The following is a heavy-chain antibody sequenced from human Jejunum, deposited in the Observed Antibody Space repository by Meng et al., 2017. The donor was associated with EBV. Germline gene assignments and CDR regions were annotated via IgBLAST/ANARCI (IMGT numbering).Heavy chain of an antibody. J-gene: IGHJ4*02. V-gene: IGHV3-15*06. CDR2: IQSKAGGGTA. CDR3: TADLLTSESYANDY. Sequence: EVQLVESGGGLVNPGGSLRLSCAACGFTFTDAWMNWVRQAPGRGLEWVGLIQSKAGGGTAQYAAPVKGRFTISRDDSKDTVFVQMNSLKTEDTAVYYCTADLLTSESYANDYWGQGTMVTVSS. D-gene: IGHD1-26*01. CDR1: GFTFTDAW.